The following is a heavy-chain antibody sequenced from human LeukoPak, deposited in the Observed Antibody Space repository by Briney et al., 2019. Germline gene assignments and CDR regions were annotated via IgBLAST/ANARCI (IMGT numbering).Heavy chain of an antibody. CDR2: ISAYNGNT. CDR1: GYTFTSYG. Sequence: ASVKVSCKASGYTFTSYGISWVRQAPGQGLEWMGWISAYNGNTNYAQKLQGRVTMTTDTSTSTAYMELRSLRSDDTAVYYCARDSFSSGWYTGSLDSNWFDPWGQGTLVTVSS. J-gene: IGHJ5*02. V-gene: IGHV1-18*01. D-gene: IGHD6-19*01. CDR3: ARDSFSSGWYTGSLDSNWFDP.